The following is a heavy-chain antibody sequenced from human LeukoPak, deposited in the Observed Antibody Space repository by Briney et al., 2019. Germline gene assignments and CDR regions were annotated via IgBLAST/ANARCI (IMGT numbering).Heavy chain of an antibody. J-gene: IGHJ4*02. CDR2: IEGDGSRT. CDR1: GFTFRNYW. V-gene: IGHV3-74*01. Sequence: QTGGSLRLSCAASGFTFRNYWMHWVRQAPGKGLVWVSSIEGDGSRTNYAGSVKGRFAISRDNAENTLYLQMNSLRAEDTAVHFCARATSGTSYEYWGQGTLVTVSS. CDR3: ARATSGTSYEY. D-gene: IGHD3-10*01.